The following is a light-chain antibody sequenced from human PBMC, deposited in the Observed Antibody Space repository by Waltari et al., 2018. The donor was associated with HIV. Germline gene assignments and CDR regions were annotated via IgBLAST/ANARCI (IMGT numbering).Light chain of an antibody. CDR1: SRDVGAYNY. J-gene: IGLJ3*02. CDR2: DVS. V-gene: IGLV2-11*01. CDR3: CSYAGSYTRV. Sequence: QSALTQPRSVSGSPGQSVTISCTGTSRDVGAYNYVSWYQQHPGKAPTVIISDVSKRPSGVPDRFSGSKSGTTASLTISGLQAEDEADYYCCSYAGSYTRVFGGGTKLTVL.